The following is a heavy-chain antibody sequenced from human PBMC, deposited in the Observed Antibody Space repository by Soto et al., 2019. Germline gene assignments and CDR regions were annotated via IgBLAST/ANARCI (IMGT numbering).Heavy chain of an antibody. V-gene: IGHV4-30-2*01. D-gene: IGHD3-16*01. CDR1: GGYISSGGYS. CDR3: ARGPPFH. Sequence: SETLSLTCAVSGGYISSGGYSWSWIRQPPGKGLEWIGYIYHSGSTYYNPSLKSRVTISVDRSKNQFSLKLSSVTAADTAVYYCARGPPFHWGQGTLVTVSS. CDR2: IYHSGST. J-gene: IGHJ4*02.